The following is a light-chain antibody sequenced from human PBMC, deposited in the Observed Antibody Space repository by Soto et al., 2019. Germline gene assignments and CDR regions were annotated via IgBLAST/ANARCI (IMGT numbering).Light chain of an antibody. Sequence: QSALTQPASVSGSPGQSITISCTGTSSDVGGHNHVSWYQQHPGKAPKVIIYEVSDRPSGVSNRFSGSKSGNTASLTISGLHAEDEADYYCSSYASSTFVVFGGGTKLTVL. J-gene: IGLJ2*01. CDR2: EVS. V-gene: IGLV2-14*03. CDR1: SSDVGGHNH. CDR3: SSYASSTFVV.